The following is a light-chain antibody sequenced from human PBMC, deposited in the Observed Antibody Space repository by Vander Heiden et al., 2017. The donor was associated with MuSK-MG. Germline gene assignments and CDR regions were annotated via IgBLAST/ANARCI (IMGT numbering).Light chain of an antibody. V-gene: IGLV3-9*01. CDR3: QVWDSSTEV. J-gene: IGLJ2*01. Sequence: SYELTQPFSVSVALGQTARITCGGNNIGSKNVHWYQQKPGQAPVLVIYRDTNRPAGIHERFSGSNSWNTATLTVSRAQAGDEADYYCQVWDSSTEVFGGGTKLTVL. CDR2: RDT. CDR1: NIGSKN.